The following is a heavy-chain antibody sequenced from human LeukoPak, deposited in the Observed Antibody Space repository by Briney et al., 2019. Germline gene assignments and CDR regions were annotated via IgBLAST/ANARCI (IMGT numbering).Heavy chain of an antibody. V-gene: IGHV4-59*01. J-gene: IGHJ4*02. CDR1: GGSISSYY. D-gene: IGHD3-10*01. Sequence: SETLSLTCTVSGGSISSYYWSWIRQPPGKGLEWIAYLFYSGSTDYNPSLESRVTISVDTSKNQFSLKLRSVTAADTAVYYCATVAVIRGVTYFDYWGEGTLVTVSS. CDR3: ATVAVIRGVTYFDY. CDR2: LFYSGST.